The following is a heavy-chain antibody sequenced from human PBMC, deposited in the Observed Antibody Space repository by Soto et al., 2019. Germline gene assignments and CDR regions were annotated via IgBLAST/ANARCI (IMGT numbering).Heavy chain of an antibody. V-gene: IGHV3-23*01. CDR2: IGGSGSTI. J-gene: IGHJ4*02. D-gene: IGHD4-17*01. Sequence: GSLRLSCVASGFPFSAYAMNWVRPTPGKGLEWVCGIGGSGSTIYCADSVKGRFTISRDNFGNTMYLQMNSVRAEDTAVYYCARGGGPFMNSVTNPFDYWGQGTLVTVSS. CDR1: GFPFSAYA. CDR3: ARGGGPFMNSVTNPFDY.